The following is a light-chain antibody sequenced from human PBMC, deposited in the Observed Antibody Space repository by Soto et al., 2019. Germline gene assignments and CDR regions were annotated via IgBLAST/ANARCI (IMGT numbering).Light chain of an antibody. CDR1: QSVSSTY. Sequence: EIELTQSPGTLSLSPGESATLSCKASQSVSSTYLAWFQQKPGQPPTLLIYGASSRATGIPDRFSGSGSGTDFTLTISRLEPEDFATYSCQQYGRSPVTFGPGTKVDIK. V-gene: IGKV3-20*01. J-gene: IGKJ3*01. CDR3: QQYGRSPVT. CDR2: GAS.